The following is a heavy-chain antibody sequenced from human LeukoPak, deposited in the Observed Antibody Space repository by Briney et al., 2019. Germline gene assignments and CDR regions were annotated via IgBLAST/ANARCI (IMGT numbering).Heavy chain of an antibody. CDR1: GGSISSYY. Sequence: SETLSLTYTVSGGSISSYYWSWIRQPPGKGLEWIGYIYYSGSTNYNPSLKSRVTTSVDTSKNQFSLKLSSVTAADTAVYYCARHTRRAHYFDYWGQGTLVTVSS. D-gene: IGHD2-15*01. J-gene: IGHJ4*02. V-gene: IGHV4-59*08. CDR3: ARHTRRAHYFDY. CDR2: IYYSGST.